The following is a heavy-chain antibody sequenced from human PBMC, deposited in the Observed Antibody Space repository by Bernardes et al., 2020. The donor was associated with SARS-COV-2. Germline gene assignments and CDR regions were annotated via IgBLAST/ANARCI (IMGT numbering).Heavy chain of an antibody. D-gene: IGHD5-12*01. J-gene: IGHJ6*02. V-gene: IGHV3-74*03. Sequence: GGSLRLSCAASGFTVSVYWMHWVRQAPGKGLVWVARVNSDGSRITYADSVKGRFTISRDNAKNTLYLQMNSLRAEDTAVYYCAREEGYVLGLSYHYYGMDVWGQGTTVTGSS. CDR2: VNSDGSRI. CDR1: GFTVSVYW. CDR3: AREEGYVLGLSYHYYGMDV.